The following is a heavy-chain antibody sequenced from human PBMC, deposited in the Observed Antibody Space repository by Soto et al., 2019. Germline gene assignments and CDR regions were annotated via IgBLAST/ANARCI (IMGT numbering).Heavy chain of an antibody. D-gene: IGHD4-4*01. J-gene: IGHJ4*02. CDR3: ARQIRKGTTVRGVDY. CDR1: GFTVSSNY. CDR2: IYSGGST. Sequence: PGGSLRLSCAASGFTVSSNYMSWVRQAPGKGLEWVSVIYSGGSTYYADSVKGRFTISRDNSKNQFSLQLSFVTAADTAVYYCARQIRKGTTVRGVDYWGQGTLVTVSS. V-gene: IGHV3-66*04.